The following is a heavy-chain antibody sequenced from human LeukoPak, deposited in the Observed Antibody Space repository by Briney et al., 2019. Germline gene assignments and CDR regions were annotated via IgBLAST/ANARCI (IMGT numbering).Heavy chain of an antibody. D-gene: IGHD3-10*01. CDR2: IYYSGST. J-gene: IGHJ6*02. CDR3: ARDTVRGVTGMDV. Sequence: SETLSLTCTVSGGSISSGGYYWSWIRQHPGKGLEWIGYIYYSGSTYYNPSLKSRVTISVDTSKNQFSLKLSSVTAADTAVYYCARDTVRGVTGMDVWGQGTTVTVSS. V-gene: IGHV4-31*03. CDR1: GGSISSGGYY.